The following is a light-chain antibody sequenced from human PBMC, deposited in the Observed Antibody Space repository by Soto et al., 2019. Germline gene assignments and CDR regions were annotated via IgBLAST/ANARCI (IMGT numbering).Light chain of an antibody. V-gene: IGKV3-20*01. CDR2: DAS. CDR3: QQYGSSPLT. Sequence: EIVLTQSPGTLSLPPGERATLSCRASQSVSSSFLAWYQQNPGHAPRLLIYDASIRATDIPDRFSGSGSGTDFTLTISRLEPEDFAVYYCQQYGSSPLTFGGGTKVEIK. J-gene: IGKJ4*01. CDR1: QSVSSSF.